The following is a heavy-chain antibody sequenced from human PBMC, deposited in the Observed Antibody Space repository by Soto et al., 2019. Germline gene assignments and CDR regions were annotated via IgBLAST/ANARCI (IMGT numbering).Heavy chain of an antibody. J-gene: IGHJ1*01. CDR2: ISGSGGST. CDR3: AKGRHLGELSLGYFQR. V-gene: IGHV3-23*01. D-gene: IGHD3-16*02. CDR1: GFTFSSYA. Sequence: EVQLLESGGGLVQPGGSLRLSCAASGFTFSSYAMSWVRQAPGKGLEWVSAISGSGGSTYYADSVKGRFTISRDNSKNTLYLQMNSLRAEDTAVYYCAKGRHLGELSLGYFQRWGQGTLVTVSS.